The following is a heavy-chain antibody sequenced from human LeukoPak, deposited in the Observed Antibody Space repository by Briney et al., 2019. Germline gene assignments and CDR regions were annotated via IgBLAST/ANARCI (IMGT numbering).Heavy chain of an antibody. V-gene: IGHV4-34*01. D-gene: IGHD3-3*01. CDR1: GGSFGGYY. J-gene: IGHJ1*01. CDR3: VRGEDDFWSGYSRLAYFQH. Sequence: SETLSLTCAVYGGSFGGYYWSWIRQPPGKGLEWIGEINHSGSTNYNPSLTSRVTISVDTSKNQFSLKLSSVTAADTAVYYCVRGEDDFWSGYSRLAYFQHWGQGTLVTVSS. CDR2: INHSGST.